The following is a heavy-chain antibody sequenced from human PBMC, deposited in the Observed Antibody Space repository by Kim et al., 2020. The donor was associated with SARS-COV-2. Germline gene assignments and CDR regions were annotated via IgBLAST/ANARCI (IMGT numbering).Heavy chain of an antibody. D-gene: IGHD3-22*01. J-gene: IGHJ4*02. CDR2: INHSGST. Sequence: SETLSLTCAVYGGSFSGYYWSWIRQPPGKGLEWIGEINHSGSTNYNPSLKSRVTISVDTSKNQFSLKLSSVTAADTAVYYCASPDRPYYDSSGYNYWGQGTLVTVSS. CDR1: GGSFSGYY. V-gene: IGHV4-34*01. CDR3: ASPDRPYYDSSGYNY.